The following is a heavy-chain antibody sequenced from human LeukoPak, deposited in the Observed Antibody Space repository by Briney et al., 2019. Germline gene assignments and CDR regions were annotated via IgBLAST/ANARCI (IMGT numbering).Heavy chain of an antibody. J-gene: IGHJ3*02. D-gene: IGHD5-18*01. CDR1: GGSFSGYY. Sequence: SETLSLTCAVYGGSFSGYYWSWIRQPPGKGLEWIGEINHSGSTNYNPSLKSRVTMSVDTSKNQFSLKLSSVTAADTAVYYCARDFGYRASNDAFDIWGQGTMVTVSS. CDR2: INHSGST. CDR3: ARDFGYRASNDAFDI. V-gene: IGHV4-34*01.